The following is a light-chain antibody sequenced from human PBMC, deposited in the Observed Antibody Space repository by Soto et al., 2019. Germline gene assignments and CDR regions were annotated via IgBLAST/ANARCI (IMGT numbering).Light chain of an antibody. V-gene: IGKV1-33*01. CDR1: QDINNH. J-gene: IGKJ5*01. CDR2: DAS. CDR3: QQYDHPPA. Sequence: DIQMTQSPSSLSASVGDRVTITCQASQDINNHLNWYQQKPGKAPKLLIYDASNLETGVPSRFMGSGSVTDFTFTISSLQPADIAPYYCQQYDHPPAFGQGTRLEIK.